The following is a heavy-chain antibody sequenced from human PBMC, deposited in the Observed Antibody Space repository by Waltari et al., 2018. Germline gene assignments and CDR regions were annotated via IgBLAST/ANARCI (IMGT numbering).Heavy chain of an antibody. CDR2: INHSGST. V-gene: IGHV4-34*01. D-gene: IGHD5-18*01. J-gene: IGHJ4*02. Sequence: QVQLQQWGAGLLKPSETLSLTCAVYGGSFSGYYWSWIRQPPGKGLEWIGEINHSGSTNYNPSLQSRVTISVDTSKNQFSLKLSSVTAADTAVYYCARRLGDTAMVDYWGQGTLVTVSS. CDR3: ARRLGDTAMVDY. CDR1: GGSFSGYY.